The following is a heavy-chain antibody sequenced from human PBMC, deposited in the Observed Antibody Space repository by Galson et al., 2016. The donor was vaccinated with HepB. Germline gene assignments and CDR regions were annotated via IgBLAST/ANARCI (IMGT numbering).Heavy chain of an antibody. V-gene: IGHV4-4*02. Sequence: LSLTCAVSGGSISSINWWTWVRQSPGMGLEWIGEIHQSGTTNYNPSLKSRVTLSVDKSKNQFSLKLSSVTAADTAVYYCARGKSGPTAYGMDVWGQGTTVTVSS. J-gene: IGHJ6*02. CDR2: IHQSGTT. D-gene: IGHD4-11*01. CDR1: GGSISSINW. CDR3: ARGKSGPTAYGMDV.